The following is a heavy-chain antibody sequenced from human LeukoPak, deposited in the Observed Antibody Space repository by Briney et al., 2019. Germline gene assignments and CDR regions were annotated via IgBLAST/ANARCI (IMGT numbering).Heavy chain of an antibody. CDR1: GFTFGSYE. Sequence: GGSLRLSCGASGFTFGSYEMNWVRQAPGKGLEWVSYISSSGSTIYYADSVKDRFTTSRDNAKNSLYLQMNSLGAEDTAVYYCARARGGRFSDMDVWGKGTTVTVSS. CDR2: ISSSGSTI. J-gene: IGHJ6*03. V-gene: IGHV3-48*03. CDR3: ARARGGRFSDMDV. D-gene: IGHD3-10*01.